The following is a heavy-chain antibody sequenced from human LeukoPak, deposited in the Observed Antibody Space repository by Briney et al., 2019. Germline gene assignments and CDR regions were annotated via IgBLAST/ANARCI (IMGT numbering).Heavy chain of an antibody. D-gene: IGHD3-10*01. Sequence: SETLSLTCTVSGGSISSYYWSWIRQPPGKGLEWIGYIYYSGSTNYNPSLKSRVTISVDTSKNQFSLKLSSVTAADTAVYYCASGPYGSGSYYKNAPLVNWGQGTLVTVSS. CDR2: IYYSGST. CDR3: ASGPYGSGSYYKNAPLVN. J-gene: IGHJ4*02. V-gene: IGHV4-59*01. CDR1: GGSISSYY.